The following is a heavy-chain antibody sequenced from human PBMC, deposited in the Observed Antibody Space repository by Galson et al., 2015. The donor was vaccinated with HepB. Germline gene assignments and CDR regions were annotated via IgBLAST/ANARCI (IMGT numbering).Heavy chain of an antibody. CDR1: GFTFSSYA. CDR2: ISYDGSNK. J-gene: IGHJ4*02. D-gene: IGHD3-10*01. Sequence: SLRLSCAASGFTFSSYAMHWVRQAPGKGLEWVAVISYDGSNKYYADSVKGRFTISRDNSKNTLYLQMNSLRAEDTAVYYCARGAPYGSGSYHPLDYWGQGTLVTVSS. CDR3: ARGAPYGSGSYHPLDY. V-gene: IGHV3-30*04.